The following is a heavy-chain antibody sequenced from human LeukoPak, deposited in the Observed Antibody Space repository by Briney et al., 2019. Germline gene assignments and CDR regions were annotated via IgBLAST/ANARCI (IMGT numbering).Heavy chain of an antibody. J-gene: IGHJ5*02. CDR2: INAGNGNT. CDR3: ARDTGYCSGGSCQDNWFDP. D-gene: IGHD2-15*01. Sequence: GASVKVSCKASGYTFTSYDMHWVRQAPGQRLEWMGWINAGNGNTKYSQKFQGRVTITRDTSASTAYMELSSLRSEDTAVYYCARDTGYCSGGSCQDNWFDPWGQGTLVTVSS. V-gene: IGHV1-3*01. CDR1: GYTFTSYD.